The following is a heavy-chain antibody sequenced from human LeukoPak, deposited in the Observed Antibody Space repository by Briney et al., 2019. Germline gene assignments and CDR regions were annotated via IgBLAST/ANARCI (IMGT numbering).Heavy chain of an antibody. Sequence: GGSLRLSCAASGFTFSSYAMSWVRQAPGKGLEWVSAISGSGGSTYYADSVKGRFTISRDNSKNTLYLQMNSLRAEDTAVYYCAKYSAAAYHYGYMDVWGKGTTVTVSS. D-gene: IGHD6-13*01. V-gene: IGHV3-23*01. CDR1: GFTFSSYA. J-gene: IGHJ6*03. CDR2: ISGSGGST. CDR3: AKYSAAAYHYGYMDV.